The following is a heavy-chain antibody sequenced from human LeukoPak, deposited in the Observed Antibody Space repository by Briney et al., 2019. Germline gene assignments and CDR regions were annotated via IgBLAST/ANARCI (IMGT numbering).Heavy chain of an antibody. Sequence: GGSLRLSCAASGFTFSSYEMNWVRQAPGKGLEWVSYISSSGSTIYYADSVKGRFTISRDNAKNSLYLQMNSLRAEDTAVYYCARESGMAGLRDYYGMDVWGQGTTVTVCS. CDR2: ISSSGSTI. J-gene: IGHJ6*02. V-gene: IGHV3-48*03. CDR3: ARESGMAGLRDYYGMDV. D-gene: IGHD1-26*01. CDR1: GFTFSSYE.